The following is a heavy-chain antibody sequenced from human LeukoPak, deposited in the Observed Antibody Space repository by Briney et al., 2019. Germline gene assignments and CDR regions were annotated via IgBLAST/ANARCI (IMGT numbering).Heavy chain of an antibody. V-gene: IGHV4-59*01. D-gene: IGHD3-10*02. J-gene: IGHJ4*02. Sequence: SETLSLTCTVSGGSISPYYWSWFRQPPGKGLEWLGYIYYSGNTDYNPSLKSRVAISVDTSKNQFSLKLSSVTAADTAVYYCARSTGSTMFIDYWGQGTLVTVSS. CDR2: IYYSGNT. CDR1: GGSISPYY. CDR3: ARSTGSTMFIDY.